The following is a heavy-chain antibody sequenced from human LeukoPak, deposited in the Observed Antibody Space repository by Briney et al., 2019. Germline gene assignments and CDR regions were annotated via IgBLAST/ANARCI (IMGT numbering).Heavy chain of an antibody. V-gene: IGHV4-39*01. CDR1: GVSIRGDTYY. CDR3: ARLWDSTGLYFYYYMDV. Sequence: PSETLSLTCTVSGVSIRGDTYYWGWLRQPPGKGLEWIGNYHIGNTYYNPSLKSRVTISEDTSKNQFSLRVNSVTAADTAVYYCARLWDSTGLYFYYYMDVWGEGTTVTVS. CDR2: YHIGNT. D-gene: IGHD6-19*01. J-gene: IGHJ6*03.